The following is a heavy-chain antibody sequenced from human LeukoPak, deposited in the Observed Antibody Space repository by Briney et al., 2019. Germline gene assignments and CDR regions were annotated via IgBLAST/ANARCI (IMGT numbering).Heavy chain of an antibody. Sequence: ASVKVSCKVSGYTGIELSMHWVRQAPGKGLEWMGGFDPEDGETIYAQKFQGRVTMTEDTSTDTAYMELSSLTSEDTAVYNCATHTIFGVVTYAFHIWGRGTLVTVSS. D-gene: IGHD3-3*01. CDR2: FDPEDGET. CDR3: ATHTIFGVVTYAFHI. CDR1: GYTGIELS. J-gene: IGHJ3*02. V-gene: IGHV1-24*01.